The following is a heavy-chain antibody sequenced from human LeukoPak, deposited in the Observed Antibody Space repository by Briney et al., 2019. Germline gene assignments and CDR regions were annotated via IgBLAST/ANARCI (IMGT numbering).Heavy chain of an antibody. J-gene: IGHJ6*02. CDR2: IYYTGAT. CDR3: ARHDPVGYYQHGMDV. V-gene: IGHV4-59*08. CDR1: RGSISGYF. D-gene: IGHD2-15*01. Sequence: PSETLSLTCTVSRGSISGYFWSCIRQPPGQGLEFIGYIYYTGATLYNPSLKSRVTMSVDTSKNQFSLKLSSVTAADTAVYYCARHDPVGYYQHGMDVWGQGTTVTVSS.